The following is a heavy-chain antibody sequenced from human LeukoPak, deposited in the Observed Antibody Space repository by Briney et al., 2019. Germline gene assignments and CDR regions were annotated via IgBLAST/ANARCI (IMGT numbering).Heavy chain of an antibody. CDR1: GFTFSTYA. J-gene: IGHJ4*02. D-gene: IGHD4-23*01. CDR3: VKGGGNVRRYFEY. CDR2: ISGSGDSP. V-gene: IGHV3-23*01. Sequence: GGSLRLSCAASGFTFSTYAMSWVRQAPGKGLEWVSGISGSGDSPYYADSVKGRFTVSRDNSKNTLYLQMNSLRADDTAVYYCVKGGGNVRRYFEYWGQGTLVTVSS.